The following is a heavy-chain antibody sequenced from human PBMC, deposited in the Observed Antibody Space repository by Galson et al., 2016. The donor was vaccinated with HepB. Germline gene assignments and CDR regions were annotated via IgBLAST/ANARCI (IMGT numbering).Heavy chain of an antibody. V-gene: IGHV3-11*06. D-gene: IGHD4-23*01. CDR1: GFTFSDYY. Sequence: SLRLSCAASGFTFSDYYMSWIRQAPGKGLEWVSYISGSSSYTNYAESVKGRFTISRDNAKNSLYLQMNSLRAEDTAVYYCARAQTTVVTYIDNWGQGTLVTVSS. CDR3: ARAQTTVVTYIDN. CDR2: ISGSSSYT. J-gene: IGHJ4*02.